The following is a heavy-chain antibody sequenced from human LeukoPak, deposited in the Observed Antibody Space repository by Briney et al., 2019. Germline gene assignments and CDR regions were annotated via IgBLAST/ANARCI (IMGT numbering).Heavy chain of an antibody. CDR1: GFTFSSYG. J-gene: IGHJ4*02. D-gene: IGHD2-2*01. CDR3: AKDFRGYCSSTSCYAFDY. V-gene: IGHV3-30*02. CDR2: IRYDGSNK. Sequence: GGSLRLSCAASGFTFSSYGMHWVRQAPGKGLEWVAFIRYDGSNKYYADSVKGRFTISRDNSKNTLYLQMNSLRAEDTAVYYCAKDFRGYCSSTSCYAFDYWGQGTLVTVSS.